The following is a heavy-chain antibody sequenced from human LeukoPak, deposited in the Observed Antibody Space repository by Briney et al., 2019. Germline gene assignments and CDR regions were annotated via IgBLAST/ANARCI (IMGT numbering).Heavy chain of an antibody. CDR3: AKASNTMGKGLDWFDP. CDR1: GFTFSSYE. D-gene: IGHD3-3*01. CDR2: ISGSSGST. Sequence: GGSLRLSCAASGFTFSSYEMNWVRQAPGKGLEWVSAISGSSGSTYYADSVKGRFTISRDNSKNTLYLQMNSLRAEDTAVYYCAKASNTMGKGLDWFDPWGQGTLVTVSS. V-gene: IGHV3-23*01. J-gene: IGHJ5*02.